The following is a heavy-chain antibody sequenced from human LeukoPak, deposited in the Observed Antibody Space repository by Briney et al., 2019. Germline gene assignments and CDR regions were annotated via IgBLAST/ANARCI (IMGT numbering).Heavy chain of an antibody. J-gene: IGHJ6*03. CDR2: ISADNGNT. CDR3: ARRSGYLEYYYYYYYMDV. D-gene: IGHD3-3*01. V-gene: IGHV1-18*01. Sequence: ASVKVSCKASGYTFTSYGISWVRQAPGQGLEWMGWISADNGNTNYAQKLQGRVTMTTDISTSTAYMELRSLRSDDTAVYYCARRSGYLEYYYYYYYMDVWGKGTTVTVSS. CDR1: GYTFTSYG.